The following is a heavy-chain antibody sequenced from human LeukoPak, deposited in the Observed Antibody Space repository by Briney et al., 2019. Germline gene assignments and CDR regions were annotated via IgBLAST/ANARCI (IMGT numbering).Heavy chain of an antibody. V-gene: IGHV3-33*01. CDR1: GFTFTDYG. D-gene: IGHD2-15*01. CDR3: VVVVVPAAVWQFDL. J-gene: IGHJ2*01. Sequence: GSSLRLSCAASGFTFTDYGFHWVRQAPGKGLEWVAIIWPDRNRKLHADSVKGRFSISADNSKNTVYLQMSGLRADGTAVYFCVVVVVPAAVWQFDLRGRGTLVAVS. CDR2: IWPDRNRK.